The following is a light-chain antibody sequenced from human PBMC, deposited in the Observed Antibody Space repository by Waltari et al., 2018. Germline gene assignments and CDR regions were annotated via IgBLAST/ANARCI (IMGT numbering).Light chain of an antibody. Sequence: DIVLTQSPGTLSLSPGERVTLSCRASQSVSNNYLAWYQQKPGQAPRLLIFAASNRATGIPDRFSGSGSGTDFTLTISRLEPEHFAVYYCQQYGTSPWTFGQGTKVEIK. CDR2: AAS. V-gene: IGKV3-20*01. CDR3: QQYGTSPWT. CDR1: QSVSNNY. J-gene: IGKJ1*01.